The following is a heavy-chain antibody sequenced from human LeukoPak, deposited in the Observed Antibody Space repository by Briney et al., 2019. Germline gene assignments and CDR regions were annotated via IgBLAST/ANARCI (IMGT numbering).Heavy chain of an antibody. CDR1: GFTFDDYG. CDR2: INWNGGST. V-gene: IGHV3-20*04. J-gene: IGHJ3*02. Sequence: GGSLRLSCAASGFTFDDYGMSWVRQAPGKGLEWVSGINWNGGSTGYADSVKGRFTISRDNAKNSLYLQMNSLRAEDTALYYCARQLYYYGSGSNAFDIWGQGTVVTVSS. CDR3: ARQLYYYGSGSNAFDI. D-gene: IGHD3-10*01.